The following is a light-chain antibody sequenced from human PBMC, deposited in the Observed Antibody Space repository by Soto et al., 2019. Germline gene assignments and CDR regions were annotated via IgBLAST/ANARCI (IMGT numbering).Light chain of an antibody. V-gene: IGKV1-39*01. J-gene: IGKJ1*01. CDR3: QQSDTSPWT. CDR1: QSVSTY. Sequence: DIQMTQSPSSLSASVGDGVTIACRASQSVSTYLNWYQQKSGTAPKLLIYAVSNLQTGVPARFSGSGSGTDFTLIISSLQPEDFATYYCQQSDTSPWTFGQGTKVEIK. CDR2: AVS.